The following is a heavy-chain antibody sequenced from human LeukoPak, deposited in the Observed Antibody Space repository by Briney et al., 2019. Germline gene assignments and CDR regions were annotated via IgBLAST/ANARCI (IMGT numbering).Heavy chain of an antibody. CDR2: TSSDGSKK. V-gene: IGHV3-30*18. Sequence: GGSLRLSCVASGFTFSNYGMHWVRQAPGKGLEWVAVTSSDGSKKYYADSVKGRFTISRDNSKNTLYLQMNTLRAEDTAVYYCAKVARLGWELLSYYFDSWGQGTLVTVSS. J-gene: IGHJ4*02. D-gene: IGHD1-26*01. CDR3: AKVARLGWELLSYYFDS. CDR1: GFTFSNYG.